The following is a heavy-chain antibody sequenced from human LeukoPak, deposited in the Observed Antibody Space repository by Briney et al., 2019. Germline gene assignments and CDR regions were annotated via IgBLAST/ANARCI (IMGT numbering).Heavy chain of an antibody. V-gene: IGHV3-48*01. CDR1: GFPFGSYS. CDR2: ISSSGSSI. Sequence: GGSLRLSCVGSGFPFGSYSMIWVRQAPGKGLEWVSYISSSGSSIYFVDSVKGRFTVSRDNAKNSLFLQMNSPRVEDTSTYFCARVKGSYFDYWGQGALVTVSS. D-gene: IGHD2-15*01. J-gene: IGHJ4*02. CDR3: ARVKGSYFDY.